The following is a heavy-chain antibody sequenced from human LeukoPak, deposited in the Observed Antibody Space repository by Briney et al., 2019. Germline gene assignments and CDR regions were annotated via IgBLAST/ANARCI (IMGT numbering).Heavy chain of an antibody. D-gene: IGHD6-19*01. CDR2: IKQDGTEK. Sequence: PGGSLRLSCAASGFTFNTYWMSWVRQAPGKGLEWVANIKQDGTEKYYVDSVKGRFSISRDNAKNSLYLQMDSLKAEDTAVYYCARARGTEMAYHFDYWGQGTLVTVSS. CDR1: GFTFNTYW. J-gene: IGHJ4*02. CDR3: ARARGTEMAYHFDY. V-gene: IGHV3-7*04.